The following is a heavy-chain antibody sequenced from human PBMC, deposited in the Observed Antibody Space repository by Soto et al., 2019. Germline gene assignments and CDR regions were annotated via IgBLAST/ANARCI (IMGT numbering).Heavy chain of an antibody. CDR2: ISYDGSNK. CDR3: AKVSVDPSFDY. D-gene: IGHD3-3*02. J-gene: IGHJ4*02. CDR1: GFTFSSYG. V-gene: IGHV3-30*18. Sequence: LRLSCAASGFTFSSYGMHWVRQAPGKGLEWVAVISYDGSNKYYADSVKGRFTISRDNSKNTLYLQMNSLRAEDTAVYYCAKVSVDPSFDYWGQGTLVTVS.